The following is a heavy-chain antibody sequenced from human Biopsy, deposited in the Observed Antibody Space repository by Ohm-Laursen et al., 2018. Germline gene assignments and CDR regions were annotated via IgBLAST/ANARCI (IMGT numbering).Heavy chain of an antibody. V-gene: IGHV4-59*01. CDR3: ARDRGYYSDRTVPGYFDL. Sequence: TLSLTRTVSGDSISSYYWSWIRQPPGKGLQWIGYVYYTGSTDYNPSLQSRVTISVDTSKNHFSLRLRSVTPADTAIYYCARDRGYYSDRTVPGYFDLWGRGTRVTVSS. J-gene: IGHJ2*01. CDR2: VYYTGST. CDR1: GDSISSYY. D-gene: IGHD3-22*01.